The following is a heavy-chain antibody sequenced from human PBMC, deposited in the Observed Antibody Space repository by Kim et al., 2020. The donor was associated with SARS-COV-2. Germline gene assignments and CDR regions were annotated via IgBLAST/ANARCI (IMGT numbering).Heavy chain of an antibody. Sequence: SETLSLTCAVYGGSFSGYYWSWIRQPPGKGLEWIGEINHSGSTNYNPSLKSRVTISVDTSKNQFSLKLSSVTAADTAVYYCARKSSSSVSYGSGSSSGNWFDPWGQGTLVTVSS. CDR3: ARKSSSSVSYGSGSSSGNWFDP. D-gene: IGHD3-10*01. V-gene: IGHV4-34*01. CDR1: GGSFSGYY. CDR2: INHSGST. J-gene: IGHJ5*02.